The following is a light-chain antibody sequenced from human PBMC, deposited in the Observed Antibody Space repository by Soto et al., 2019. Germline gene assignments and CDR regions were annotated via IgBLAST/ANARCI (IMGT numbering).Light chain of an antibody. J-gene: IGLJ3*02. CDR2: KNN. CDR3: QSYDNILSGPL. CDR1: RSNVGANYD. Sequence: QSVLTQPPSVSGAPGQTITISCTGSRSNVGANYDVNWYQVPPGVGPRLLMYKNNNRPSGVPDRFSGSKSATSASLAITGLRAEDEGDYYCQSYDNILSGPLFGGGTKLTVL. V-gene: IGLV1-40*01.